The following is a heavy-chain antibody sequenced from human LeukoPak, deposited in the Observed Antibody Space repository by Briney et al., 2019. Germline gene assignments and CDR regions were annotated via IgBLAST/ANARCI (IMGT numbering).Heavy chain of an antibody. CDR1: GYFITRGHY. CDR3: ARDRDVDDFDS. J-gene: IGHJ4*01. V-gene: IGHV4-38-2*02. D-gene: IGHD2-15*01. CDR2: MSYSGHT. Sequence: SETLSLTCSVSGYFITRGHYWGWIRQPPGKGLEWIVSMSYSGHTYYNPSLKSRVTTSIDTSKNQLSLNLKSVTAADTAVYYCARDRDVDDFDSWGHGTLVTVSS.